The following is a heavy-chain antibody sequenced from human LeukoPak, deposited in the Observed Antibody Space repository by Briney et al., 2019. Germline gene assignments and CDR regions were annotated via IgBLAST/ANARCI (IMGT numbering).Heavy chain of an antibody. CDR1: GGSISSGDYY. CDR2: IYYSGST. CDR3: ARNGFWSGYYMGYYYYYMDV. J-gene: IGHJ6*03. V-gene: IGHV4-61*08. Sequence: PSQTLSLTCTVSGGSISSGDYYWSWIRQPPGKGLEWIGYIYYSGSTNYNPSLKSRVTISVDTSKNQFSLKLSSVTAADTAVYYCARNGFWSGYYMGYYYYYMDVWGKGTTVTVSS. D-gene: IGHD3-3*01.